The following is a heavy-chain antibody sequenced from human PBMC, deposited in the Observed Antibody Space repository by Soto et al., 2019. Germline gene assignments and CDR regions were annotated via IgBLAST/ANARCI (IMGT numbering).Heavy chain of an antibody. CDR3: ARRSLDYDILTGYPPSGESFDY. J-gene: IGHJ4*02. Sequence: GESLKISCKGSGYSFTSYWISWVRQMPGKGLEWMGRIDPSDSYTNYSPSFQGHVTISADKSISTAYLQWSSLKASDTAMYYCARRSLDYDILTGYPPSGESFDYRGQATLVTVSS. CDR2: IDPSDSYT. CDR1: GYSFTSYW. D-gene: IGHD3-9*01. V-gene: IGHV5-10-1*01.